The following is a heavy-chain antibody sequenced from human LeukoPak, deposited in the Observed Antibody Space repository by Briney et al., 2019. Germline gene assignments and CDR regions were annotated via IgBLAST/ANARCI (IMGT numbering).Heavy chain of an antibody. CDR1: GFSFSNAW. CDR2: IKSKTDGGTT. J-gene: IGHJ4*02. D-gene: IGHD4-17*01. Sequence: GGSLRLSCAASGFSFSNAWMSWVRQAPGKGLEWVGRIKSKTDGGTTDYAAPVRGRFTISRDDSKNTLYLQMNSLKTDDTAVYYCTTAIYGEVDYWGQGTLVTVSS. CDR3: TTAIYGEVDY. V-gene: IGHV3-15*01.